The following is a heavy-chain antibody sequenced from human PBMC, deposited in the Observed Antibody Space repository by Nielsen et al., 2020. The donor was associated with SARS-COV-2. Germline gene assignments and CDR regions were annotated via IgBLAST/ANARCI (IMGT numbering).Heavy chain of an antibody. V-gene: IGHV3-7*01. Sequence: GGSLRLSCAASGFTFISHWMSWFRQVPGKGLEWVADIDPDGSDKVYVDSVKGRFTISRDNTKKSMSLQMNNLRVEDTAVYYCARDWSRAFDVWGQGTMVTVSS. J-gene: IGHJ3*01. D-gene: IGHD2-8*02. CDR1: GFTFISHW. CDR2: IDPDGSDK. CDR3: ARDWSRAFDV.